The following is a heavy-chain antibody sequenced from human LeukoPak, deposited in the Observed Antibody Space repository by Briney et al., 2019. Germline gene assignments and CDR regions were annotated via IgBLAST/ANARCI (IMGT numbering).Heavy chain of an antibody. CDR1: GFTLRVNY. V-gene: IGHV3-53*01. CDR2: IYANGST. CDR3: AKFEVPAAS. Sequence: GGSLRLSCAASGFTLRVNYMTWVRQAPGKGLEWVSVIYANGSTYYPDSVKGRFTISRDNSKNTLYLQMNSLRAEDTAVYYCAKFEVPAASWGQGTLVTVSS. D-gene: IGHD2-2*01. J-gene: IGHJ4*02.